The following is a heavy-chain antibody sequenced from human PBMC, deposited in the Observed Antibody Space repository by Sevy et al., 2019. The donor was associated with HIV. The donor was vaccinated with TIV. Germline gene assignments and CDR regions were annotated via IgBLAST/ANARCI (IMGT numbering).Heavy chain of an antibody. CDR3: ARTITHYFFDC. J-gene: IGHJ4*02. CDR2: VLSGGGNT. V-gene: IGHV3-23*01. CDR1: EFTFSRYA. Sequence: GGSLRLSCAASEFTFSRYAMTWVRQAPGKGLEWVSAVLSGGGNTYYADSVRGRFTISGDTSKNTLYLQMNSLRAEDTAVYYCARTITHYFFDCWGPRTLVTVSS.